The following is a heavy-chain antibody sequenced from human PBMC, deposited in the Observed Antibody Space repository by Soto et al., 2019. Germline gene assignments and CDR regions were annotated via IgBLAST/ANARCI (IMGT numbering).Heavy chain of an antibody. V-gene: IGHV3-74*01. CDR1: GFTFSSYW. D-gene: IGHD3-22*01. CDR3: ERGDGEYQDGNGYLGRR. CDR2: IKSDGSGA. J-gene: IGHJ4*02. Sequence: EVQLVESGGDLVQPGGSLRLSCAASGFTFSSYWMHWVRQAPGKGLVWVSRIKSDGSGAIYADSVKGRFTVSRDNARNRVYRLMNSLSTEDRAVYYCERGDGEYQDGNGYLGRRWGQGTRVTVSA.